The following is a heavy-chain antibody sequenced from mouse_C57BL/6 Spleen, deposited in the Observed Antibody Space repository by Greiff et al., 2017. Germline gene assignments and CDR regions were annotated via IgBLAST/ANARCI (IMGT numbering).Heavy chain of an antibody. CDR3: ARDAYDYDSYAMDY. CDR1: GFTFSDFY. Sequence: EVKVVESGGGLVQSGRSLRLSCATSGFTFSDFYMEWVRQAPGKGLEWIAASRNKANDYTTEYSASVKGRFIVSRDTSQSILYLQMNALRAEDTAIYYCARDAYDYDSYAMDYWGQGTSVTVSS. CDR2: SRNKANDYTT. V-gene: IGHV7-1*01. D-gene: IGHD2-4*01. J-gene: IGHJ4*01.